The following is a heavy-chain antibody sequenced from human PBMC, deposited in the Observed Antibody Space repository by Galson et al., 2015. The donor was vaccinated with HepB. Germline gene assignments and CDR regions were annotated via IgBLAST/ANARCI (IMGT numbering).Heavy chain of an antibody. CDR3: ARKREPDWYFDL. Sequence: SLRLSCAASGFTFSDYYMSWIRQAPGKGLEWVSYISSSSSYTNYADSVKGRFTTSRDNAKNSLYLQMNSLRAEDTAVYYCARKREPDWYFDLWGRGTLVTVSS. J-gene: IGHJ2*01. CDR2: ISSSSSYT. V-gene: IGHV3-11*06. D-gene: IGHD1-26*01. CDR1: GFTFSDYY.